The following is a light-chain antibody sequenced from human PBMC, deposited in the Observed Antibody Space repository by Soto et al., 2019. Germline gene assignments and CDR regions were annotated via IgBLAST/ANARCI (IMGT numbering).Light chain of an antibody. CDR1: SNDVGAYNF. Sequence: QSVLTQPASVSGSPGQSITISCTGTSNDVGAYNFVSWYQYHPGKAPKLMIYDVSNRPSGVANRFSGSKSGNTASLTISGLQAEDEADYYCSSYTSSRNVIFGGGTKVTVL. CDR2: DVS. CDR3: SSYTSSRNVI. V-gene: IGLV2-14*03. J-gene: IGLJ2*01.